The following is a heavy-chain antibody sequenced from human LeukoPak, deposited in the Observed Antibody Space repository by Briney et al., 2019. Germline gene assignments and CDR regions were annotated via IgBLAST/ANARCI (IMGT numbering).Heavy chain of an antibody. J-gene: IGHJ4*02. CDR2: ISGSGGST. V-gene: IGHV3-23*01. Sequence: GGSLRLSCAASGFTFSSHGMSWVRQAPGKGPEWFSIISGSGGSTHYADSVKSRFIISRDNSKNTLYLQMNSLRAEDTAVYYCAKCRGWDSSGWPIDYWGQGTLVTVSS. CDR3: AKCRGWDSSGWPIDY. D-gene: IGHD6-19*01. CDR1: GFTFSSHG.